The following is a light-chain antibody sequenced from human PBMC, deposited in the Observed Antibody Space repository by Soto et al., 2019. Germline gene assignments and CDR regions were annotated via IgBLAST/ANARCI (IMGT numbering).Light chain of an antibody. V-gene: IGLV2-23*01. Sequence: QSVLTQPASVSGSPGQSITISCTGTSSDVGNYNLVSWYQQHPGKAPKLMIYEGSKRPSGVSNRFFGSKSGNTASLTISILQAEDEADYYCCSYAGSSTYVFGTGTKVAVL. CDR2: EGS. CDR1: SSDVGNYNL. CDR3: CSYAGSSTYV. J-gene: IGLJ1*01.